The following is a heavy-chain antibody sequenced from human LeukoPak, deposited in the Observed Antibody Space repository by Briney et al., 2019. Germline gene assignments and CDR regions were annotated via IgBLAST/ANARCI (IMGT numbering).Heavy chain of an antibody. D-gene: IGHD3-22*01. CDR3: AGKLGYYYYDSSGSYY. Sequence: GGSLRLSCAASGFTFSSYGMSWVRQAPGKGLEWVSAISGSGGSTYYADSVKGRFTISRDNAKNSLYLQMNSLRAEDTAVYYCAGKLGYYYYDSSGSYYWGQGTLVTVSS. V-gene: IGHV3-23*01. CDR2: ISGSGGST. CDR1: GFTFSSYG. J-gene: IGHJ4*02.